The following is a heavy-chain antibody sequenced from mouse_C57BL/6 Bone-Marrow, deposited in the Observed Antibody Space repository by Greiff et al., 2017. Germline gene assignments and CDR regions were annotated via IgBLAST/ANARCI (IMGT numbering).Heavy chain of an antibody. CDR3: ASPLYMNEQGFAY. Sequence: EVQVVESGGDLVKPGGSLKLSCAASGFTFSSYGMSWVRQTPDKRLEWVATISSGGSYTYYPDSVKGRFTISRDNAKNTLYLQMSSLKSEDTAMYYCASPLYMNEQGFAYWCQGTLVTVSA. J-gene: IGHJ3*01. V-gene: IGHV5-6*01. D-gene: IGHD1-3*01. CDR2: ISSGGSYT. CDR1: GFTFSSYG.